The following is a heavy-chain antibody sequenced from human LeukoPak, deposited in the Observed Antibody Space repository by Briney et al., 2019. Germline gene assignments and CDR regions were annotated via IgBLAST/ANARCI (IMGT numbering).Heavy chain of an antibody. CDR1: GFSFNNYA. Sequence: GGSLRLSCAASGFSFNNYAMYWVRQAPGKGLEWVSSISSSSSYIYYADSVKGRFTISRDNAKNSLYLQMNSLRAEDTAVYYCAREYRIAPRAADYWGQGTLVTVSS. D-gene: IGHD6-13*01. CDR3: AREYRIAPRAADY. CDR2: ISSSSSYI. V-gene: IGHV3-21*01. J-gene: IGHJ4*02.